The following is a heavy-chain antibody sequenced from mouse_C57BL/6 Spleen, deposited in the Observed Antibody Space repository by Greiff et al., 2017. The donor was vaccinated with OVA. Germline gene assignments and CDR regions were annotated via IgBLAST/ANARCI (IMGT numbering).Heavy chain of an antibody. CDR3: ARGGMVTSYAMDY. CDR1: GYSFTSYY. Sequence: QVQLQQSGPELVKPGASVKISCKASGYSFTSYYIHWVKQRPGQGLEWIGWIYPGGGNTKYNEKFKGKATLTADTSSSTAYMQLSRLTSDDSAVYYGARGGMVTSYAMDYWGQGTSVTVSS. V-gene: IGHV1-66*01. D-gene: IGHD2-1*01. J-gene: IGHJ4*01. CDR2: IYPGGGNT.